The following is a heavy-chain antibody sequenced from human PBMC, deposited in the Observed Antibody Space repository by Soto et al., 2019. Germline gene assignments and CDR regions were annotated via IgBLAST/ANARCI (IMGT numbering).Heavy chain of an antibody. V-gene: IGHV4-39*01. J-gene: IGHJ4*02. D-gene: IGHD3-3*01. CDR2: IYYSGST. Sequence: LSLTCTVSGGSIISSSYYWGWIRQPPGKGLEWIGSIYYSGSTYYNPSLKSRVTISVDTSKNQFSLKLSSVTAADTAVYYCAVVLRFLEWLPYFDYWGQGTLVTVSS. CDR1: GGSIISSSYY. CDR3: AVVLRFLEWLPYFDY.